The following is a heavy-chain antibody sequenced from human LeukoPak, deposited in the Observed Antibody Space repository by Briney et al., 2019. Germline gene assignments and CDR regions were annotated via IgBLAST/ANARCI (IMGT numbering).Heavy chain of an antibody. CDR2: IYYSGST. J-gene: IGHJ4*02. V-gene: IGHV4-39*01. D-gene: IGHD5-12*01. CDR3: ARHLRVVSVATGGRFDY. CDR1: GDSISSSSYY. Sequence: SEALSLTCSVSGDSISSSSYYWGWIRQPPGKGLEWIGNIYYSGSTYYNPSLKSRVTISVDTSKNQFSLKLSSMTAADTAVYYCARHLRVVSVATGGRFDYWGQGTLVTVSS.